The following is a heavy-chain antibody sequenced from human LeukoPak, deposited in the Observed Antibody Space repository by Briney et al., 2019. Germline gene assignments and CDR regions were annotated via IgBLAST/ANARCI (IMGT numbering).Heavy chain of an antibody. J-gene: IGHJ4*02. V-gene: IGHV4-59*01. Sequence: SETLSLTSRVSGGSTSSYYWSWIGQPPAKGLEGIGYIYYSGSTNYNPSLKSRDTISVDTSKNQFSLKLSSVTAADTAVYYCARDRADSDAVFDYWGQGTLVTVSS. CDR1: GGSTSSYY. CDR3: ARDRADSDAVFDY. CDR2: IYYSGST. D-gene: IGHD2-8*01.